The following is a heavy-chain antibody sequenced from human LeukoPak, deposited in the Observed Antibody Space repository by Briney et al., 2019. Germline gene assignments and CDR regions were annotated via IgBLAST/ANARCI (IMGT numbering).Heavy chain of an antibody. J-gene: IGHJ6*03. CDR1: GGSIISSGYY. D-gene: IGHD3-9*01. Sequence: PSETLSLTCTVSGGSIISSGYYWGWIREPRGNGLEWIRSMDYTGSTYHNPTLKSRVTISVDTSKNQFSLTLSSVTAADTAVYYCARTNYDILTGWEDYYYMDVWGKGTTVTVSS. V-gene: IGHV4-39*07. CDR2: MDYTGST. CDR3: ARTNYDILTGWEDYYYMDV.